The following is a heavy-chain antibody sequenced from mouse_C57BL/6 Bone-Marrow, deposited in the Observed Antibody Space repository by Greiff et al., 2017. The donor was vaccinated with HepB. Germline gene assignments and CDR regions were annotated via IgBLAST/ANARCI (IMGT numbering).Heavy chain of an antibody. J-gene: IGHJ1*03. CDR2: IDPSDSYT. Sequence: QVQLQQPGAELVMPGASVKLSCKASGYTFTSYWMHWVKQRPGQGLEWIGEIDPSDSYTNYNQKFKGKSTLTVDKSSSTAYMQLSSLTSEDSAVYYCAKAYYGSSWEWYFDVWGTGTTVTVSS. V-gene: IGHV1-69*01. CDR1: GYTFTSYW. D-gene: IGHD1-1*01. CDR3: AKAYYGSSWEWYFDV.